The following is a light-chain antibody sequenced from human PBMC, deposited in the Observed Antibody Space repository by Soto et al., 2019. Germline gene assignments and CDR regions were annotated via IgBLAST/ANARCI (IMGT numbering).Light chain of an antibody. V-gene: IGLV2-14*01. Sequence: QSALTQPASVSGSPGQSITISCTGTSSDVGGYKYVSWYQHHPGKAPELIIYEASNRPSGVSNRFSGSKSGNTASLTISGLQPEDEALYYCTSYTSSHTRVFGGGTKLTVL. J-gene: IGLJ2*01. CDR1: SSDVGGYKY. CDR2: EAS. CDR3: TSYTSSHTRV.